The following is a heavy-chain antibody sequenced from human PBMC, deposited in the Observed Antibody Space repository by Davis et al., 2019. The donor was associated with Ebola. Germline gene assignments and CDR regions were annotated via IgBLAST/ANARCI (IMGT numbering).Heavy chain of an antibody. CDR1: GFSFSANW. V-gene: IGHV3-74*01. CDR2: IHSGGGVT. J-gene: IGHJ6*03. D-gene: IGHD5-18*01. CDR3: AREYTGYSYGVDYYYYMDV. Sequence: PGGSLRLSCVASGFSFSANWMHWVRQGPGKGLDWVSAIHSGGGVTTYADSVKGRFAISRDNAKNSLYLQMNSLRAEDTAVYFCAREYTGYSYGVDYYYYMDVWGTGTTVTVSS.